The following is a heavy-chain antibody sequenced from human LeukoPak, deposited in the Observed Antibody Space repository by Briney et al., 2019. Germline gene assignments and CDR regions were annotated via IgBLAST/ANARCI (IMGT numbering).Heavy chain of an antibody. CDR2: IYSGGST. CDR1: GFTVSSNY. J-gene: IGHJ6*02. CDR3: ARVGSSVPPAHYYGMDV. D-gene: IGHD3-10*01. V-gene: IGHV3-66*01. Sequence: QPGGSLRLSCAASGFTVSSNYMSWVRQAPGKGLEWVSVIYSGGSTYYADSVKGRFNISRDNSKNTLHLQMNSLRAEDTAVYYCARVGSSVPPAHYYGMDVWGQGTTVTVSS.